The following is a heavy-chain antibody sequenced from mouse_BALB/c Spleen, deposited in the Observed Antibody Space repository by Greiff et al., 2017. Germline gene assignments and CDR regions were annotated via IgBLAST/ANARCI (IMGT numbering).Heavy chain of an antibody. CDR1: GYTFTSYW. J-gene: IGHJ3*01. V-gene: IGHV1-5*01. CDR2: IYPGNSDT. Sequence: EVQLQQSGTVLARPGASVKMSCKASGYTFTSYWMHWVKQRPGQGLEWIGAIYPGNSDTSYNQKFKGKAKLTAVTSTSTAYMELSSLTNEDSAVYYCTREGTTASWFAYWGQGTLVTVSA. D-gene: IGHD1-2*01. CDR3: TREGTTASWFAY.